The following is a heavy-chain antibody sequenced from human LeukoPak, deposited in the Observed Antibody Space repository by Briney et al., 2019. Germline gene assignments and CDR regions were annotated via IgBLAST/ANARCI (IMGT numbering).Heavy chain of an antibody. V-gene: IGHV3-7*01. J-gene: IGHJ4*02. CDR1: GFTFSTYW. Sequence: GGSLRLSCAASGFTFSTYWMSWVRQAPGKGLEWVANMNQDGSAKYYVDSVKGRFTMSRDNAKSSLYLQMNSLRAEDTGLYYCARSRGDYERGYFDYWGQGTLVTVSS. CDR2: MNQDGSAK. CDR3: ARSRGDYERGYFDY. D-gene: IGHD4-17*01.